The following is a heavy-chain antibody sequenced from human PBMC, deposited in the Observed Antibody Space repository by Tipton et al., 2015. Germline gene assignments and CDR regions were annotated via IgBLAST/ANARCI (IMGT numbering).Heavy chain of an antibody. CDR2: ISYTDGA. Sequence: LRLSCTVPGGSVTSGSYYWSWIRQPPGKGLEWIGYISYTDGAHYNPALKSRVTISVDTSKNQFSLTLNSVAAADTAVYYCACQDYDSLTRDYQTVDYWGQGTLVTVSS. CDR1: GGSVTSGSYY. J-gene: IGHJ4*02. CDR3: ACQDYDSLTRDYQTVDY. V-gene: IGHV4-61*01. D-gene: IGHD3-9*01.